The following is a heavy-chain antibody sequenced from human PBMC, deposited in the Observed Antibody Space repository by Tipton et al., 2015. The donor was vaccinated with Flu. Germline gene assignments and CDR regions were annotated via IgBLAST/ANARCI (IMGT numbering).Heavy chain of an antibody. CDR1: DGSISSHY. V-gene: IGHV4-59*11. Sequence: TLSLTCSVSDGSISSHYWSWVRHLPGKGLEWIGNVHYTGSSTSNPSLKGRVAMLVHTSNNQFSLKLSSVTAADTAVYYCARGDYGDYDHEADGFDIWGQGTLVTVSA. J-gene: IGHJ3*02. CDR3: ARGDYGDYDHEADGFDI. CDR2: VHYTGSS. D-gene: IGHD4-17*01.